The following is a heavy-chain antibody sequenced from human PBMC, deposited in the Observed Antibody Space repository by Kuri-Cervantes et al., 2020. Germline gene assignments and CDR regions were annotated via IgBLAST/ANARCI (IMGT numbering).Heavy chain of an antibody. CDR2: ISGSGGST. CDR1: GFTFSSYA. J-gene: IGHJ4*02. CDR3: ARGKTVYGSGSLYFDY. V-gene: IGHV3-23*01. Sequence: GESLKISCAASGFTFSSYAMSWVRQAPGKGLEWVSAISGSGGSTYYADSVKGRFTISRDNAKNSLSLQMDSLRAADTAVYYCARGKTVYGSGSLYFDYWGQGTLVTVSS. D-gene: IGHD3-10*01.